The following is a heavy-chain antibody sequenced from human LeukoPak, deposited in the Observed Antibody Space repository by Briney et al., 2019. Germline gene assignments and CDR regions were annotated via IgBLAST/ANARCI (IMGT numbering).Heavy chain of an antibody. J-gene: IGHJ4*02. D-gene: IGHD6-13*01. CDR2: IYSGGST. CDR3: ARYSSSWPYYFDY. V-gene: IGHV3-53*01. CDR1: GFTFSSYA. Sequence: QSGGSLRLSCAASGFTFSSYAMHWVRQAPGKGLEWVSVIYSGGSTYYADSVKGRFTISRDNSKNTLYLQVNSLRAEDTAVYYCARYSSSWPYYFDYWGQGTLVTVSS.